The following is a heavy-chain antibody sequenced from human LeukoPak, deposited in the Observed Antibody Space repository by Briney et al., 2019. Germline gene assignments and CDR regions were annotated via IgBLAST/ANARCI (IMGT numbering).Heavy chain of an antibody. CDR3: ARDRGRGANWFDP. J-gene: IGHJ5*02. CDR1: GFTFSSYA. CDR2: ISYDGSNK. Sequence: PGRSLRLSCAASGFTFSSYAMHWVRQAPGKGLEWVAVISYDGSNKYYADSVKGRFTISRDNSKNTLYLQMNSLRAEDTAVYYCARDRGRGANWFDPWGQGTLVTVSS. V-gene: IGHV3-30-3*01. D-gene: IGHD3-10*01.